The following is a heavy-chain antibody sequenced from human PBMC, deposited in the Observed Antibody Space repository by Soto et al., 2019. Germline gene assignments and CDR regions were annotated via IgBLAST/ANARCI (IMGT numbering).Heavy chain of an antibody. D-gene: IGHD4-17*01. CDR3: ARRYGYAFDI. CDR2: IYYSGST. Sequence: PSETLSLTCTVSGGSLSSYCWSWIRQPPGKGLEWIGYIYYSGSTNYNPSLKSRVTISVDTSKNQFSLKLSSVTAADTAVYYCARRYGYAFDIWGQGTMVTVSS. J-gene: IGHJ3*02. V-gene: IGHV4-59*01. CDR1: GGSLSSYC.